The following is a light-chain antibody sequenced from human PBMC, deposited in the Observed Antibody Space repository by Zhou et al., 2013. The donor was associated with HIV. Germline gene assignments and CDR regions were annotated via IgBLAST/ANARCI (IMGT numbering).Light chain of an antibody. CDR2: LGS. CDR3: MHAPQTFLT. J-gene: IGKJ4*01. Sequence: DIVMTQSPLSLPVTPGEPASISCRSSQSLLHSNGYNYLDWYLQKPGQSPQLLIYLGSNRASGVPDRFSGSGSGTDFTLKISRVEAEDVGVYYCMHAPQTFLTFGGGTKVEIK. V-gene: IGKV2-28*01. CDR1: QSLLHSNGYNY.